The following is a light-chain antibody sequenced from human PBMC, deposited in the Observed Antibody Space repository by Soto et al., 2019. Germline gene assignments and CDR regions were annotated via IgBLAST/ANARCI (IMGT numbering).Light chain of an antibody. CDR1: QSIDSW. V-gene: IGKV1-5*01. CDR2: DAS. J-gene: IGKJ2*01. CDR3: QQYNSYPYT. Sequence: DIQMTQSPSTLSASVGDRVTITCRASQSIDSWLAWYQQKPGKAPELLIYDASSLESGVPSRFSGSGSGTEFALTISSLQPDDFATYYCQQYNSYPYTFGQGTKLEIK.